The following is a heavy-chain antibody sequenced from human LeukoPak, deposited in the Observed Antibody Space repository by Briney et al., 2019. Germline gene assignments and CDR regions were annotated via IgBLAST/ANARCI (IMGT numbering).Heavy chain of an antibody. CDR3: ARDQHSLYSSYMDV. V-gene: IGHV3-21*01. Sequence: GGSLRLSCAASGFIFSSFTMHWVRQAPGKGLEWVSSISSSSTYIYYADSLKGRFTISRDNAKNSLYLQMNSLRAEDAAVYYCARDQHSLYSSYMDVWGKGTTLTVSS. J-gene: IGHJ6*03. D-gene: IGHD6-13*01. CDR2: ISSSSTYI. CDR1: GFIFSSFT.